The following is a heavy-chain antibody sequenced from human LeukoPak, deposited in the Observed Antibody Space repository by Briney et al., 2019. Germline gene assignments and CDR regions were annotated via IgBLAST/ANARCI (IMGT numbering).Heavy chain of an antibody. V-gene: IGHV4-39*01. J-gene: IGHJ3*02. CDR1: GGSISSSSYY. CDR3: ASSYSSGWYDGYAFDI. CDR2: IYYSGST. D-gene: IGHD6-19*01. Sequence: PSETLSLTCTVSGGSISSSSYYWGWIRQPPGKGLERIGSIYYSGSTYYNPSLKSRVTISVDTSKNQFSLKLSSVTAADTAVYYCASSYSSGWYDGYAFDIWGQGTMVTVSS.